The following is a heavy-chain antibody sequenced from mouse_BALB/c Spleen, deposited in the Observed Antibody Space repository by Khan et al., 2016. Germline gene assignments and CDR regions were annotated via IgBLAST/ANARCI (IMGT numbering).Heavy chain of an antibody. Sequence: VQLKESGPELVKPGASVKISCKASGYTFTDNNIHWVKQSHGRSLEWIGYIYPYNGNTGYNQKFKSQATLTVDSSSSTAYMDLRSLTSEDSAVYYCANDYAWFAYWGQGTLVTVSA. V-gene: IGHV1S29*02. J-gene: IGHJ3*01. CDR3: ANDYAWFAY. CDR2: IYPYNGNT. CDR1: GYTFTDNN. D-gene: IGHD2-4*01.